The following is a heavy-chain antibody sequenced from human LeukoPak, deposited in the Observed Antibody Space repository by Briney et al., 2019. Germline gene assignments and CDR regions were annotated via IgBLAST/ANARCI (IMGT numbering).Heavy chain of an antibody. CDR2: FYIGGSR. J-gene: IGHJ4*02. V-gene: IGHV3-66*01. D-gene: IGHD1-26*01. CDR3: ASGTYYYQYDY. Sequence: PGGSLRLSCAASGFTVSSNYMSWVRQAPGKGLEWVSVFYIGGSRYYADSVKGRFTISRDTSKNKLYLQMNSLRADDTAIYYCASGTYYYQYDYWGQGTLVTVAS. CDR1: GFTVSSNY.